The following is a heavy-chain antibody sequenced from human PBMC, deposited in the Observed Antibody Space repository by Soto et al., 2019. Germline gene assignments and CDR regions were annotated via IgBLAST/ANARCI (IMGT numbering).Heavy chain of an antibody. D-gene: IGHD3-3*01. CDR3: ARDTPFGVVTAYYFDY. V-gene: IGHV3-23*01. CDR1: GFTFSSYA. J-gene: IGHJ4*02. Sequence: GGSLRLSCAASGFTFSSYAMSWVRQAPGKGLEWVSAISGSGGSTYYADSVKGRFTISRDNSKNTLYLQMNSLRSDDTAVYYCARDTPFGVVTAYYFDYWGQGTLVTVSS. CDR2: ISGSGGST.